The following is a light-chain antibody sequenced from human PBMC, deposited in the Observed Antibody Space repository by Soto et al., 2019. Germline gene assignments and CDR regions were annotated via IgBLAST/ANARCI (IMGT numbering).Light chain of an antibody. CDR2: DVT. CDR3: SSYRRGSTYV. J-gene: IGLJ1*01. V-gene: IGLV2-14*01. CDR1: NSDVGGYNY. Sequence: QSALTQPASVSGSPGQSITVSCTGTNSDVGGYNYVSWYQQHPGKAPRLMIYDVTNRPSGVSNRFSGSKSGNTASLTISGLEADDEADYFCSSYRRGSTYVFGTGTKVTVL.